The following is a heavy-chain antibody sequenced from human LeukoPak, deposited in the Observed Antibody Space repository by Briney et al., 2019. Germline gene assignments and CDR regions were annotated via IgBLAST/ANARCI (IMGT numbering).Heavy chain of an antibody. CDR3: AREVWGPEY. Sequence: PGGSLRLSCAASGFTFSTYSMHWVRQAPGKGLVWVSYIKPDGSNTAYADSVKGRFTISRDNTKNSVYLQMSSLRAEDTAVYYCAREVWGPEYWGQGTLVTVSS. CDR2: IKPDGSNT. J-gene: IGHJ4*02. CDR1: GFTFSTYS. V-gene: IGHV3-74*01. D-gene: IGHD1-14*01.